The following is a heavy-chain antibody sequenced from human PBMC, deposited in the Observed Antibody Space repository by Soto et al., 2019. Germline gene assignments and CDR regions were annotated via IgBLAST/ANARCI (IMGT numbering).Heavy chain of an antibody. CDR3: AREENCSDGICYSEYFER. V-gene: IGHV1-46*01. CDR2: VNPSGGST. Sequence: ASVKVSCKASGYIFTAYSMHWVRQAPGQGLEWMGVVNPSGGSTNYAQKFQGRITMTRDTSTSTVYMDLSSLTSEDTAVYYCAREENCSDGICYSEYFERWGQGTLVTVSS. J-gene: IGHJ1*01. D-gene: IGHD2-15*01. CDR1: GYIFTAYS.